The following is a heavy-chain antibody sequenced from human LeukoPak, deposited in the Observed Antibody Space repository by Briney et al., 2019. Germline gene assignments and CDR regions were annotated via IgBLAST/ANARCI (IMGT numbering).Heavy chain of an antibody. CDR1: GFTFSSYG. D-gene: IGHD3-22*01. CDR2: ISYDGTNK. J-gene: IGHJ4*02. V-gene: IGHV3-33*05. CDR3: ARSFTMKGYFDY. Sequence: PGGSLRLSCAASGFTFSSYGMHWVRQAPGKGLEWVAVISYDGTNKYYADSVKGRFTVSRDNSKNTLYLQMNSLRAEDTAVYYCARSFTMKGYFDYWGQGTLVTVSS.